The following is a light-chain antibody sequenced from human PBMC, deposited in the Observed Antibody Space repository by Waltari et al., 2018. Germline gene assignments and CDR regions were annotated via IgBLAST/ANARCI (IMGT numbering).Light chain of an antibody. CDR2: EIS. CDR3: SSYGGNNNVL. J-gene: IGLJ2*01. V-gene: IGLV2-8*01. CDR1: TNDLGGYNY. Sequence: QSALTQPPSASGSLGQSVTISCTGTTNDLGGYNYVSWYQQHPGKVPKLIIYEISERPSGSPDRFSGSKSGNTASLTVSGLQPEDEAECFCSSYGGNNNVLFGGGTKLTVL.